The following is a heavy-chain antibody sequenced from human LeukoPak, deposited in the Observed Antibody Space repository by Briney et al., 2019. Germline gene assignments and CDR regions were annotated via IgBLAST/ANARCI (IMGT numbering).Heavy chain of an antibody. CDR3: ARDHPLVVTATTYFDY. CDR2: INPSGGST. Sequence: ASVKVSCKASGYTFTSYYMHWVRQAPGQGLEWMGIINPSGGSTSYAQKFQGRVTMTRDTSTSTVYMELSSLRSEDTAVYNCARDHPLVVTATTYFDYWGQGTLVTVSS. V-gene: IGHV1-46*01. J-gene: IGHJ4*02. CDR1: GYTFTSYY. D-gene: IGHD2-21*02.